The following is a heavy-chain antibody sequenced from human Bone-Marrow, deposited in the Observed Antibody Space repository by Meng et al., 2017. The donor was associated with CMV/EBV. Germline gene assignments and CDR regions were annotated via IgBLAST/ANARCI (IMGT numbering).Heavy chain of an antibody. Sequence: GESLKISCAASRFSFIKCAMTWVRQAPGKGLEWVSSISSSSSYIYYAESVKGRFTISRDNAKNSLYLQMNSLRAEDTAVYYCARDLIAGDYWGQGTLVTVSS. CDR1: RFSFIKCA. CDR3: ARDLIAGDY. V-gene: IGHV3-21*01. CDR2: ISSSSSYI. D-gene: IGHD6-13*01. J-gene: IGHJ4*02.